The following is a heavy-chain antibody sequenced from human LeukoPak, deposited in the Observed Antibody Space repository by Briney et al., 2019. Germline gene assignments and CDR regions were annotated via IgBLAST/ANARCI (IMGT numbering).Heavy chain of an antibody. CDR1: GFTFSSYA. CDR2: ISVSGGST. CDR3: AEVSSSSGYFIH. V-gene: IGHV3-23*01. Sequence: GGSLRLSCAASGFTFSSYAIHWVRQAPGKGLEWVSGISVSGGSTYYADSVKGRFTISRDNSKNTLYLQMNSLRVGDTAVYYCAEVSSSSGYFIHWGQGTLVTVSS. J-gene: IGHJ4*02. D-gene: IGHD3-22*01.